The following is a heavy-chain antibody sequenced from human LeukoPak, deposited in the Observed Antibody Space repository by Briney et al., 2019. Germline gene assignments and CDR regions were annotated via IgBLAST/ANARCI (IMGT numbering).Heavy chain of an antibody. CDR3: AKDGLYCGGDCTEDYFDY. CDR2: ISGSGGST. D-gene: IGHD2-21*02. Sequence: PGGSLRLSCAASGFTFSSYEMNWVRQAPGKGLEWVSAISGSGGSTYYADSVKGRFTISRDNSKNTLYLQMNSLRAEDTAVYYCAKDGLYCGGDCTEDYFDYWGQGTLVTVSS. CDR1: GFTFSSYE. J-gene: IGHJ4*02. V-gene: IGHV3-23*01.